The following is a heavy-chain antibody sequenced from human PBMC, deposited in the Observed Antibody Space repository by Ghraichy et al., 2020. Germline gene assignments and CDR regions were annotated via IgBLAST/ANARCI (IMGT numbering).Heavy chain of an antibody. V-gene: IGHV4-39*01. CDR3: ARLHYYNSREDF. CDR2: FYYSGRT. Sequence: ETLSLTCQVSGGSISRSTYYWGWIRQPPGKGLEWIGSFYYSGRTYYNSSLKSRVTISVDTSKNQFSLKLSSVTAADTAMYYCARLHYYNSREDFWGQGTLVTVSS. J-gene: IGHJ4*02. D-gene: IGHD3-10*01. CDR1: GGSISRSTYY.